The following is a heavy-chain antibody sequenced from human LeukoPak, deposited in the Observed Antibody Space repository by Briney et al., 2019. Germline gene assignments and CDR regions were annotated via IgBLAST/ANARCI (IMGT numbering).Heavy chain of an antibody. CDR3: ARGRWEPPRGPDAFDI. V-gene: IGHV1-24*01. J-gene: IGHJ3*02. CDR1: GYALTELS. CDR2: FDPEDGET. D-gene: IGHD1-26*01. Sequence: ASVKVSCKVSGYALTELSMHWVRQAPGKGLEWMGGFDPEDGETIYAQKLQGRVTMTTDTSTSTAYMELRSLRSDDTAVYYCARGRWEPPRGPDAFDIWGQGTMVTVSS.